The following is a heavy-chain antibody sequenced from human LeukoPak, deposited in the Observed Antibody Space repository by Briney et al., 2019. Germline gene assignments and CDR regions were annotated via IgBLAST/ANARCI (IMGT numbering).Heavy chain of an antibody. CDR2: ISWNSGSI. V-gene: IGHV3-9*01. CDR3: AKDKGVDCSSTSCYDAGAYYYYGMDV. Sequence: GGSLRLSCADSGFTFDDYAMHWVRQAPGKGLEWVSGISWNSGSIGYADSVKGRFTISRDNAKNSLYLQMNSLRAEDTALYYCAKDKGVDCSSTSCYDAGAYYYYGMDVWGQGTTVTVSS. CDR1: GFTFDDYA. J-gene: IGHJ6*02. D-gene: IGHD2-2*01.